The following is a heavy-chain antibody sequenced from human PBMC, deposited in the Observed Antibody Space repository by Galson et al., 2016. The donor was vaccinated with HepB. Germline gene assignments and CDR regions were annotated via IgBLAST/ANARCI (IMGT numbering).Heavy chain of an antibody. Sequence: SLRLSCAASGFSVSSTYMSRVRQTPGKGLGWVSVIHIGGSTYYGESVKGRVTISRDNSKNTVYLQMNSLRAEDTAVYFCVRDTWKWGYNYASDASDIWGRGTMVTVSS. J-gene: IGHJ3*02. CDR2: IHIGGST. CDR3: VRDTWKWGYNYASDASDI. CDR1: GFSVSSTY. V-gene: IGHV3-53*01. D-gene: IGHD5-18*01.